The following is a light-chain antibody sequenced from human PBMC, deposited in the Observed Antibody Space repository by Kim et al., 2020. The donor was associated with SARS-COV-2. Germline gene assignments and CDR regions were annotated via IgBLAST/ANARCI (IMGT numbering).Light chain of an antibody. Sequence: EIVLTQSPGTLSLSPGEPATLSCRASQSVSSNYLAWYQQKPGQAPRLLIYGASSRATGIPDRFSGSGSGTDFTLTISRLEPEDFAVYYCQQYGSPPSYTFGQGTKLEI. CDR1: QSVSSNY. V-gene: IGKV3-20*01. CDR3: QQYGSPPSYT. J-gene: IGKJ2*01. CDR2: GAS.